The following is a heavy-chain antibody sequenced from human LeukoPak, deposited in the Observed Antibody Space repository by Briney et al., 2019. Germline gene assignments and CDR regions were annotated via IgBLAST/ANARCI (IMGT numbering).Heavy chain of an antibody. V-gene: IGHV1-8*03. CDR2: MNPQSGNT. J-gene: IGHJ6*03. CDR3: ARGPNYSNSGSAYYYYMDV. D-gene: IGHD4-11*01. CDR1: GYMFTNYD. Sequence: GASVTVSFKASGYMFTNYDINWVRQAPGQGLEWMGWMNPQSGNTGYAQKFRGRVTITRDTSITTAYMELSSLRSEDTAVYYCARGPNYSNSGSAYYYYMDVWGKGTTVTVSS.